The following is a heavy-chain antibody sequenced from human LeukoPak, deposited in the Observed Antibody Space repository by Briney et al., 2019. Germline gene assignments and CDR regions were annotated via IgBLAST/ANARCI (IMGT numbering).Heavy chain of an antibody. CDR3: AREGPRGNSQFDY. CDR2: IWYDGSNK. D-gene: IGHD2/OR15-2a*01. CDR1: GFTFSSYG. Sequence: GGSLRLSCAASGFTFSSYGMHWVRQAPGKGLEWVALIWYDGSNKYYADSVKGRLTISRDNSKNTLYLQMNSLRAEDTAVYYCAREGPRGNSQFDYWGKGTLVTVSS. J-gene: IGHJ4*02. V-gene: IGHV3-33*01.